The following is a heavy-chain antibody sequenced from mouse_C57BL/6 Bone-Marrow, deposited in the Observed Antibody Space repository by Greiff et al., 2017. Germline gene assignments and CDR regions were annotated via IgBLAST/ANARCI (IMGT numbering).Heavy chain of an antibody. CDR1: GYTFTDYE. CDR3: TSTTGRSWFAC. V-gene: IGHV1-15*01. Sequence: VQLQQSGAELVRPGASVTLSCKASGYTFTDYEMHWVKQTPVHGLEWIGAIDPETGGTAYNQKFKGKAILTADKSSSTAYMELRSLTSEDSAVYYCTSTTGRSWFACWGQGTLVTVSA. CDR2: IDPETGGT. D-gene: IGHD4-1*02. J-gene: IGHJ3*01.